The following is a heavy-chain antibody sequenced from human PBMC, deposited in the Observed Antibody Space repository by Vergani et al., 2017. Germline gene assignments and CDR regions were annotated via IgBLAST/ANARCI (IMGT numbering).Heavy chain of an antibody. CDR2: INPSGGHT. CDR1: GYTFTSYG. V-gene: IGHV1-46*03. J-gene: IGHJ4*02. D-gene: IGHD3-9*01. Sequence: QVQLVQSGAEVKKPGASVKVSCKASGYTFTSYGISWVRQAPGQGLEWMGIINPSGGHTNYAQKFQGRVTMTRDTSTSMELSSLRSEDTAIYYCARGDYGILTGYRYWGQGTLVTVSA. CDR3: ARGDYGILTGYRY.